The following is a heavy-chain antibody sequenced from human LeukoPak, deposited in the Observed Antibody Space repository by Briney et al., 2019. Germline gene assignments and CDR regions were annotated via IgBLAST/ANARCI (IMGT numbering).Heavy chain of an antibody. CDR3: ASATLGSSYTYYGMDV. V-gene: IGHV1-69*13. CDR1: GGTFSSYD. D-gene: IGHD2-15*01. CDR2: IIPIFGTA. Sequence: SVKVSCKASGGTFSSYDISWVRQAPGQGLEWMGGIIPIFGTANYAQKFQGRVTITADESTSTAYMELSSLRSEDTAVYYCASATLGSSYTYYGMDVWGQGTTVTVSS. J-gene: IGHJ6*02.